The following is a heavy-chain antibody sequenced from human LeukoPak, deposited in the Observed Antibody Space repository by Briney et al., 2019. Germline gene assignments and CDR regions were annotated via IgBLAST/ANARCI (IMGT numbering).Heavy chain of an antibody. J-gene: IGHJ4*02. D-gene: IGHD3-16*02. CDR3: ARAPYDYVWGSYRYTKVPFDY. V-gene: IGHV1-46*01. Sequence: GASVKVSCKASGYTFTSYGISWVRQAPGQGLEWMGIINPSGGSTSYAQKFQGRVTMTRDTSTSTVYMELSSLRSEDTAVYYCARAPYDYVWGSYRYTKVPFDYWGQGTLVTVSS. CDR1: GYTFTSYG. CDR2: INPSGGST.